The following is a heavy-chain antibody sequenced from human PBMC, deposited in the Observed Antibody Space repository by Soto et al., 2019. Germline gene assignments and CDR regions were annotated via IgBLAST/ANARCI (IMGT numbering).Heavy chain of an antibody. D-gene: IGHD3-3*01. CDR2: IWYDGSNK. V-gene: IGHV3-33*01. CDR1: GFTFSSYG. Sequence: QVQLVESGGGVVQPGRSLRLSCAASGFTFSSYGMHWVRQAPGKGLEWVAVIWYDGSNKYYADSVKGRFTISRDNSKNTLYLQMNSLRAEDTAVYYCARDVGPITIFGVVDDAFDIWGRGTMVTVSS. CDR3: ARDVGPITIFGVVDDAFDI. J-gene: IGHJ3*02.